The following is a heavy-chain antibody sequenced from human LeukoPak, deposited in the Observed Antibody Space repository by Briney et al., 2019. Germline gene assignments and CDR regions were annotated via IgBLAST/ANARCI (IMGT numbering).Heavy chain of an antibody. CDR1: GFTFSSYA. D-gene: IGHD1-14*01. CDR3: AKNPTGLRGTDY. Sequence: PGGSLRLSCAASGFTFSSYAMSWVRQAPGKGLEWVAAISGSGGSTYYAASVKSRFTISRDTSKNTLYLQRNSLRAEDTAVYYCAKNPTGLRGTDYGGQGTLVTVSS. J-gene: IGHJ4*02. CDR2: ISGSGGST. V-gene: IGHV3-23*01.